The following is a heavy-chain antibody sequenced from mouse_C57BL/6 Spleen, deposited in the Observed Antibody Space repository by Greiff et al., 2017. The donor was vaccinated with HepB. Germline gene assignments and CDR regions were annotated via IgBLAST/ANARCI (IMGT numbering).Heavy chain of an antibody. J-gene: IGHJ4*01. CDR3: ARGHYGSSYYAMDY. CDR1: GYSFTDYN. Sequence: EVQLQESGPELVKPGASVKISCKASGYSFTDYNMNWVKQSNGKSLEWIGVINPNYGTTSYNQKFKGKATLTVDQSSSTAYMQLNSLTSEDSAVYYCARGHYGSSYYAMDYWGQGTSVTVSS. D-gene: IGHD1-1*01. CDR2: INPNYGTT. V-gene: IGHV1-39*01.